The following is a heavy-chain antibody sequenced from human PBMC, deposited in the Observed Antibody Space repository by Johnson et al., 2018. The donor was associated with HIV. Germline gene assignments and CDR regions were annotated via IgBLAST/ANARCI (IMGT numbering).Heavy chain of an antibody. CDR3: ARSYSSSSHDAFDI. D-gene: IGHD6-6*01. CDR1: GFTFSSYA. V-gene: IGHV3-30-3*01. Sequence: VQLVESGGGVVQPGRSLRLSCAASGFTFSSYAMHWVRQAPGKGLEWVAVISYDGSNKYYADSVKCRFTISRDNAKNSLYLQMNSLRAEDTAVYYCARSYSSSSHDAFDIWGQGTMVTVSS. J-gene: IGHJ3*02. CDR2: ISYDGSNK.